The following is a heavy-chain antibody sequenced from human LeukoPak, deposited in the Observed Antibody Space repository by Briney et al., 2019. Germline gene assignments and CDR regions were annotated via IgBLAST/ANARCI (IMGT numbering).Heavy chain of an antibody. D-gene: IGHD2-21*01. J-gene: IGHJ3*02. CDR2: IKQDGSET. V-gene: IGHV3-7*03. Sequence: GGSLRLSCAASGFTLTNNFMSWVRQVPGKGLEWVANIKQDGSETTYADSVRGRFTIFRDNAKDSVYLQMNSLRAEDTAVYYCAKDRVGVIADAFDIWGQGTMVTVSS. CDR1: GFTLTNNF. CDR3: AKDRVGVIADAFDI.